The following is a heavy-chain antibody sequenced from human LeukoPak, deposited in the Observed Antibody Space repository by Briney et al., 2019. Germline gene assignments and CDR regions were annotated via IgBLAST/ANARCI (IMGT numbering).Heavy chain of an antibody. D-gene: IGHD6-13*01. CDR1: GFTFSSYS. CDR2: ISSSSSYI. CDR3: ARDLGSSWYGEAFDI. Sequence: GGSLRLSCAASGFTFSSYSMNWVRQAQGKGLEWVSSISSSSSYIYYADSVKGRFTISRDNAKNSLYLQMNSLRAEDTAVYYCARDLGSSWYGEAFDIWGQGTMVTVSS. J-gene: IGHJ3*02. V-gene: IGHV3-21*01.